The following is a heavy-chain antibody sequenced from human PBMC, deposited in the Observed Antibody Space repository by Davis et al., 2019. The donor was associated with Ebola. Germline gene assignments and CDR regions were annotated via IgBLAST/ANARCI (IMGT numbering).Heavy chain of an antibody. CDR1: GGSISSGDYY. CDR2: IYYSGST. D-gene: IGHD3-3*01. Sequence: MPSETLSLTCTVSGGSISSGDYYWSWIRQPPGKGLEWIGYIYYSGSTYYNPSLKSQVTISVDTSKTQFSLKLSSVTATDTAVYYCARPPRFLEWLNPLFYYYYGMDVWGQGTTVTVSS. V-gene: IGHV4-30-4*01. J-gene: IGHJ6*02. CDR3: ARPPRFLEWLNPLFYYYYGMDV.